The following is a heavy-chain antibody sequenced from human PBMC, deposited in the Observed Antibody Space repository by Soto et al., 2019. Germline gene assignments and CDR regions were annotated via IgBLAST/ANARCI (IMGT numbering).Heavy chain of an antibody. CDR3: ARSGGDDYGDYVAWFDP. Sequence: QVQLVQSGAEVKKPGASVKVSCKASGYTFTSYAMHWVRQAPGQRLEWMGWINAGNGNTKYSQKFQGRVTITRETSASTAYMELSSLRSEDTAVYYCARSGGDDYGDYVAWFDPWGQGTLVTVSS. CDR1: GYTFTSYA. V-gene: IGHV1-3*01. D-gene: IGHD4-17*01. CDR2: INAGNGNT. J-gene: IGHJ5*02.